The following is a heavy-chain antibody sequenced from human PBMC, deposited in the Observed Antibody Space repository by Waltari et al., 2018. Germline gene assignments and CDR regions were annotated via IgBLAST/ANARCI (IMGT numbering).Heavy chain of an antibody. CDR3: ARRGYCSSTSCYKYNWFDP. CDR2: IYHSGST. Sequence: QVQLQESGPGLVKPSETLSLTCTVSGYSISSGYYWGWIRQPPGKGLEWIGSIYHSGSTYSDPSLKSRVTKSVDTSKNQFSLKLSSVTAADTAVYYCARRGYCSSTSCYKYNWFDPWGQGTLVTVSS. J-gene: IGHJ5*02. D-gene: IGHD2-2*01. V-gene: IGHV4-38-2*02. CDR1: GYSISSGYY.